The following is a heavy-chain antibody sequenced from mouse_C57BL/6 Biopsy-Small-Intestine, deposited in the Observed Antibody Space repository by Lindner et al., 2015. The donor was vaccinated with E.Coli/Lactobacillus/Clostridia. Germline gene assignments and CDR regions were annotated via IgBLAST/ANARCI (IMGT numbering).Heavy chain of an antibody. J-gene: IGHJ4*01. V-gene: IGHV1-59*01. Sequence: SVKVSCKASGYTVTSYFMHWVRQAPGQGLEWVGIINPDDDTTSYAQKFRGRVTMTKDTSTSTVYMDLSSLRSEDTAAYYCARASRGYCSSTSCPGDYWGQGTLVTVSS. CDR3: ARASRGYCSSTSCPGDY. D-gene: IGHD1-1*01. CDR2: INPDDDTT. CDR1: GYTVTSYF.